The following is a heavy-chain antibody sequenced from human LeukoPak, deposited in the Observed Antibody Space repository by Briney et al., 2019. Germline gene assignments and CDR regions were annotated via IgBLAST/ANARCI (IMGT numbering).Heavy chain of an antibody. CDR1: GFTFSRDG. D-gene: IGHD3-10*01. J-gene: IGHJ6*02. CDR2: ISYDGSNK. CDR3: ARGPYYYGSGSGLNYYYGMDV. Sequence: GGSLRLSCSASGFTFSRDGMHWVRQAPGKGLEWVAVISYDGSNKYYADSVKGRFTISRDNSKNTLYLQMNSLRAEDTAVYYCARGPYYYGSGSGLNYYYGMDVWGQGTTVTVSS. V-gene: IGHV3-30-3*01.